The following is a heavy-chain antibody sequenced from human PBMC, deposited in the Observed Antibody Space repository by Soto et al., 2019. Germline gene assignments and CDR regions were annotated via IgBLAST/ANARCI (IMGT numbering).Heavy chain of an antibody. J-gene: IGHJ6*02. CDR3: ASRGYSYGYNHYYYYGMYV. CDR1: GGTFSSYA. Sequence: QVQLVQSGAEVKKPGSSVKVSCKASGGTFSSYAISWVRQAPGQGLEWMGGIIPIFGTANYAQKFQGKVTITADKSTSTAYMELSSLRSEDTAVYYCASRGYSYGYNHYYYYGMYVWGQGTTVTVSS. D-gene: IGHD5-18*01. CDR2: IIPIFGTA. V-gene: IGHV1-69*06.